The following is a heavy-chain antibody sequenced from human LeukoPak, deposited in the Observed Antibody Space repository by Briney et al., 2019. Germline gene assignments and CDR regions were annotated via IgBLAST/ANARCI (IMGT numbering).Heavy chain of an antibody. CDR1: GFSFGSYA. Sequence: GGSLRLSCAASGFSFGSYALTWVRQAPGKGLEWVANIKQGGSEKYYVDSVKGRFTISRDNAKNSLYLQMNSLRAEDTAVYYCARVYCSSTSCYARGIPYYFDYWGQGTLVTVSS. J-gene: IGHJ4*02. CDR3: ARVYCSSTSCYARGIPYYFDY. D-gene: IGHD2-2*01. V-gene: IGHV3-7*04. CDR2: IKQGGSEK.